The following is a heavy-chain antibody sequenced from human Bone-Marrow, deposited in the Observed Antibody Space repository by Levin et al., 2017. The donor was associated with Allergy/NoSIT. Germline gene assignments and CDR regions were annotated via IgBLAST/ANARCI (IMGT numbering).Heavy chain of an antibody. CDR1: GAPFTGFY. J-gene: IGHJ4*02. V-gene: IGHV4-59*01. D-gene: IGHD6-19*01. CDR3: ARREAVPGTPYDY. CDR2: IYFSGIT. Sequence: SETLSLTCTVAGAPFTGFYWTWIRQSPGKGLEWIGHIYFSGITDYHPSLGSRVTISSDSPKNQFSPQLTSVPAADAAVYYCARREAVPGTPYDYWGQGTLVTVAS.